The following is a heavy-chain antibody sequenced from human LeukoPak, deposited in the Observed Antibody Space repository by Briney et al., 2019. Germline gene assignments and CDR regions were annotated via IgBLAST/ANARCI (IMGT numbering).Heavy chain of an antibody. D-gene: IGHD3-22*01. Sequence: GGSLRLSCAASGFTFNNYAMSWVRQAPGKGLEWVSSISSSSSYIYYADSVKGRFTISRDNAKNSLYLQMNSLRAEDTAVYYCARDYTAAPTYYYDRSGYYRFWGQGTLVTVSS. CDR3: ARDYTAAPTYYYDRSGYYRF. V-gene: IGHV3-21*01. CDR2: ISSSSSYI. J-gene: IGHJ4*02. CDR1: GFTFNNYA.